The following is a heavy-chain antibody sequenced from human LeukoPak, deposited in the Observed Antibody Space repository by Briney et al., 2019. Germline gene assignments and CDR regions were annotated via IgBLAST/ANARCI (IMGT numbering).Heavy chain of an antibody. V-gene: IGHV3-48*04. J-gene: IGHJ6*03. CDR3: ARDKFGGYYYMDV. D-gene: IGHD3-10*01. CDR1: GFTFSSYS. CDR2: ISSSSSTI. Sequence: GGSLRLSCAASGFTFSSYSMNWVRQAPGKGLEWVSYISSSSSTIYYADSVKGRFTISRDNAKNSLYLQMNSLRAEDTAVYYCARDKFGGYYYMDVWGKGTSVTVSS.